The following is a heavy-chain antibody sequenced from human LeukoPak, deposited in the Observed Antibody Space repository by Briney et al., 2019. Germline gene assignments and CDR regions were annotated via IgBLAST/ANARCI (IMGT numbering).Heavy chain of an antibody. CDR1: GFTVSSNY. V-gene: IGHV3-53*01. Sequence: PSGGSLRLSCAASGFTVSSNYMSWVRQAPGKGLEWVSVIYSGDTTHYADSVKGRFTISRGNSRNTLYLQMNSLRAEDTAVYYCAGEGDYWHRFDDWGRGTLVTVSS. D-gene: IGHD4-17*01. CDR2: IYSGDTT. J-gene: IGHJ4*02. CDR3: AGEGDYWHRFDD.